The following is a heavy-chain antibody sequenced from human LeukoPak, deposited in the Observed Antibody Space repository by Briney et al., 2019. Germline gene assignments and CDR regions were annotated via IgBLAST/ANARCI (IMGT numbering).Heavy chain of an antibody. CDR3: ARGAVPAARRSWFDP. Sequence: SVKVSCKASGGTFSSYTISWVRQAPGQGLEWMGRIIPILGIANYAQKFQGRVTITADKSTSTAYMELSSLRSEDTAVYYCARGAVPAARRSWFDPWGQGTLVTVSS. V-gene: IGHV1-69*02. CDR1: GGTFSSYT. CDR2: IIPILGIA. J-gene: IGHJ5*02. D-gene: IGHD2-2*01.